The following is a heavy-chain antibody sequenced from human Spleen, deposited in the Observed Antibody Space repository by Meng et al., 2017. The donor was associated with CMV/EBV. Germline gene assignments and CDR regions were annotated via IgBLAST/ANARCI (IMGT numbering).Heavy chain of an antibody. CDR3: ARDLTYGDFYGTFDY. CDR2: IIPIFGTA. V-gene: IGHV1-69*06. Sequence: SVKVSCKASGGTFSSYAISWVRQAPGQGLEWMGGIIPIFGTANYAQKFQGRVTITADKSTSTAYMELSSLRSEDTAVYYCARDLTYGDFYGTFDYWGQGTLVTVSS. J-gene: IGHJ4*02. D-gene: IGHD4-17*01. CDR1: GGTFSSYA.